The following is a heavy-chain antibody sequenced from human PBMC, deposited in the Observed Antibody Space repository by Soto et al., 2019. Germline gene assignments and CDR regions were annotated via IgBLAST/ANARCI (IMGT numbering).Heavy chain of an antibody. V-gene: IGHV4-4*07. J-gene: IGHJ4*02. CDR2: MYVTGST. CDR1: GGSINSFY. Sequence: QVQLQESGPGLVKPSETLSLTCTVSGGSINSFYWSWVRQPAGKGLEWIGRMYVTGSTNYNPSLKNRVSMSLDTSKNQFSLTLRSVTAADTAVYFCARGPLYYDDASGQYYRGPFDSWGQGSLVTVSS. CDR3: ARGPLYYDDASGQYYRGPFDS. D-gene: IGHD3-22*01.